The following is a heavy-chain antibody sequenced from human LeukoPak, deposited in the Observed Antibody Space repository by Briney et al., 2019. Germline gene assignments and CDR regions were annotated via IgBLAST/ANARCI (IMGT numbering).Heavy chain of an antibody. Sequence: SETLSLTCAVYGGSFSGYYWSWIRQPPGKGLEWIGEINHSGSTNYNPSLKSRVTISVDTSKNQFSLKLSSVTAADTAVYYCARGRHSSFFDYWGQGTLVTVSS. V-gene: IGHV4-34*01. D-gene: IGHD6-6*01. CDR2: INHSGST. CDR1: GGSFSGYY. J-gene: IGHJ4*02. CDR3: ARGRHSSFFDY.